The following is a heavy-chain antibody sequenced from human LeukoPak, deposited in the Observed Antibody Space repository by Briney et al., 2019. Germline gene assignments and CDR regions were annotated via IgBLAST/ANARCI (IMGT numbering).Heavy chain of an antibody. V-gene: IGHV4-28*01. Sequence: SETLSLTCAVSGYSIYSSNWWGWIRQPPGEGLEWIGYIFYTGSTYYNPSLKSRVTMSVDTSKNQFSLKLSSVTAADTAVYYCARTTAIAAAGPRYNYYYYYYMDVWGKGTTVTVSS. CDR3: ARTTAIAAAGPRYNYYYYYYMDV. J-gene: IGHJ6*03. D-gene: IGHD6-13*01. CDR2: IFYTGST. CDR1: GYSIYSSNW.